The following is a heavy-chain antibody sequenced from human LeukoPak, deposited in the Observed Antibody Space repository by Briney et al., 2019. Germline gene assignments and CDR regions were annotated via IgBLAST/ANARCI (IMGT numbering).Heavy chain of an antibody. CDR3: TRHGGERSYYDFWSGYFSYYYYYMDV. CDR2: IRSKANSYAT. V-gene: IGHV3-73*01. Sequence: QPGGSLRLSCAASGFTFSGSAMHWVRQASGKWLEWVGRIRSKANSYATAYAASVKGRFTISRDDSKNTAYLQMNSLKTEDTAVYYCTRHGGERSYYDFWSGYFSYYYYYMDVWGKGTTVTVSS. D-gene: IGHD3-3*01. J-gene: IGHJ6*03. CDR1: GFTFSGSA.